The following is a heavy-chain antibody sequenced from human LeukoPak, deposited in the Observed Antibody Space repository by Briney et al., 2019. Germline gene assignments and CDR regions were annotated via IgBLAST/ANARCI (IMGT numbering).Heavy chain of an antibody. V-gene: IGHV3-74*01. CDR2: LNDDGSTT. CDR1: VFTFSRSW. Sequence: GGSLRLSCAASVFTFSRSWMHGVRQSPGKGLVWVSRLNDDGSTTTYADSVKGRFTISRDNAKNTLYLQMNSLRAEDTAVYYCARIGYESSGYAKVDYWGQRTLVTVSS. CDR3: ARIGYESSGYAKVDY. J-gene: IGHJ4*02. D-gene: IGHD3-22*01.